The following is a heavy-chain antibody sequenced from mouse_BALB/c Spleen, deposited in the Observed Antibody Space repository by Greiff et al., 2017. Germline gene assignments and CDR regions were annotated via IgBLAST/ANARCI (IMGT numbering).Heavy chain of an antibody. V-gene: IGHV5-15*02. Sequence: EVKLVESGGGLVQPGGSRKLSCAASGFTFSDYGMAWVRQAPGKGPEWVAFISNLAYSIYYADTVTGRFTISRENAKNTLYLEMSSLRSEDTAMYYCARAGVFYAMDYWGQGTSVTVSS. CDR1: GFTFSDYG. J-gene: IGHJ4*01. CDR3: ARAGVFYAMDY. CDR2: ISNLAYSI. D-gene: IGHD4-1*01.